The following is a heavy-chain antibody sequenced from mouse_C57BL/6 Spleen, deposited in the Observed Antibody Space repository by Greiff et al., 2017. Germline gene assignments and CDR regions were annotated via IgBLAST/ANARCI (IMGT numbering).Heavy chain of an antibody. CDR1: GYTFTSYD. V-gene: IGHV1-85*01. Sequence: QVQLQQSGPELVKPGASVKLSCKASGYTFTSYDINWVKQRPGQGLEWIGWLYPRDGSPKYNEKFKGKATLTVDTSSSTAYMERHSLTSEDSAVYFCARSSNGFSYWYFDVWGTGTTVTVSS. D-gene: IGHD1-1*01. J-gene: IGHJ1*03. CDR2: LYPRDGSP. CDR3: ARSSNGFSYWYFDV.